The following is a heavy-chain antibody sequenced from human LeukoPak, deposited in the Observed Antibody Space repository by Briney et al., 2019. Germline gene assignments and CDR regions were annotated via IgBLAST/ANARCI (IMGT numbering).Heavy chain of an antibody. J-gene: IGHJ3*02. CDR3: ARAWYCSSTSCRRDAFDI. V-gene: IGHV4-59*01. CDR1: GGSISSYY. CDR2: IYYRGST. Sequence: PSETLSLTCTVSGGSISSYYWSWIRQPPGKGLEWIGYIYYRGSTNYNPSLKSRVTISVDTSKNQFSLKLSSVTAADTAVYYCARAWYCSSTSCRRDAFDIWGQGTMVTVSS. D-gene: IGHD2-2*01.